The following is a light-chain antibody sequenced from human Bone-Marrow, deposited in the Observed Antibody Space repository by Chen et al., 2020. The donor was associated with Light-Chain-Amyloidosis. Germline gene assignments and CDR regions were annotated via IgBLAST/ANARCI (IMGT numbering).Light chain of an antibody. CDR2: RDT. Sequence: SYELTQPPSVSVSPGQTARITCSGDDLPTKYAYWYQQKPGQAPVLVIHRDTERPSAISERFSGSSSATTDTLTISGVQADDEADYHCQSADSSGTYEVIFGGGTKLTVL. CDR3: QSADSSGTYEVI. J-gene: IGLJ2*01. V-gene: IGLV3-25*03. CDR1: DLPTKY.